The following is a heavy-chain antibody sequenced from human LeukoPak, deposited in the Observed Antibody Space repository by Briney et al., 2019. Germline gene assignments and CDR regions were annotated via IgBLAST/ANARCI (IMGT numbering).Heavy chain of an antibody. Sequence: SVKVSCKTSGFTFTSTAVQWVRQARGQRLEWIGWIVVGSGSTNYAQNFQGRVTITRDISTSTAYMELNSLRAEDTAVYYCAKVGDYGRVYWGQGTLVTVSS. V-gene: IGHV1-58*01. J-gene: IGHJ4*02. CDR3: AKVGDYGRVY. CDR1: GFTFTSTA. CDR2: IVVGSGST. D-gene: IGHD4-17*01.